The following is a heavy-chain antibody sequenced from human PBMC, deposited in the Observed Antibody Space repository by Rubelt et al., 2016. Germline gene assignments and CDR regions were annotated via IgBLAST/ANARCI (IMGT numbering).Heavy chain of an antibody. D-gene: IGHD1-26*01. Sequence: YSGSTYYNPSFRSRVTISVDTSKNQFSLRLSSVTAADTAVYYCARGRLGATGPWSQGTLVTVSS. J-gene: IGHJ5*02. CDR2: YSGST. CDR3: ARGRLGATGP. V-gene: IGHV4-39*01.